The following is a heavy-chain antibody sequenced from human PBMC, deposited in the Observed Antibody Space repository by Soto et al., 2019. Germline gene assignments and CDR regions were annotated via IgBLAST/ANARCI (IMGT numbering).Heavy chain of an antibody. D-gene: IGHD2-15*01. J-gene: IGHJ5*02. CDR2: ISGSGDKI. CDR3: AKSAVAVSATPWFDP. Sequence: EVQLLESGGGLVQPGGSLRLSCAASGFTFSNYAMSWVRQAPGKGLEWVSSISGSGDKINYADSVKGRFSISRDNSKNTLYLQMNRLGAEDTALYYCAKSAVAVSATPWFDPWGQGTLVTVSS. V-gene: IGHV3-23*01. CDR1: GFTFSNYA.